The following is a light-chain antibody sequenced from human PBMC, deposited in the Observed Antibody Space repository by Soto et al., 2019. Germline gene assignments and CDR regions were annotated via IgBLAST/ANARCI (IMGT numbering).Light chain of an antibody. J-gene: IGKJ1*01. CDR1: QSISNN. V-gene: IGKV3-15*01. CDR3: QQYNTYS. CDR2: GAS. Sequence: EMVMTQSPATLSVSPGERATLSCRASQSISNNLAWYQLKPGQAPRLLIYGASIRATGIPGRFSGSGSGTDFTLTISSLQPDDFATYYCQQYNTYSFGQGTKVDIK.